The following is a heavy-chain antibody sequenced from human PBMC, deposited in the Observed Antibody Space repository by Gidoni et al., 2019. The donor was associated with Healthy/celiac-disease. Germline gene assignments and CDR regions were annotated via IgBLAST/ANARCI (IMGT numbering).Heavy chain of an antibody. CDR1: GFTFTSSA. J-gene: IGHJ3*02. D-gene: IGHD3-22*01. CDR2: IVVGSGNT. V-gene: IGHV1-58*01. CDR3: AAPDYYDSSGYKIMAFDI. Sequence: QMQLVQSGPEVKKPGTSVKVSCKASGFTFTSSAVQWVRQARGQRLEWIGRIVVGSGNTNYAQKFQERVTITRDMSTSTAYMELSSLRSEDTAVYYCAAPDYYDSSGYKIMAFDIWGQGTMVTVSS.